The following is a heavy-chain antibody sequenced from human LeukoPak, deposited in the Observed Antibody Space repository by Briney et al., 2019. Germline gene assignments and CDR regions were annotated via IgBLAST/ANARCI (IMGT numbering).Heavy chain of an antibody. J-gene: IGHJ4*02. D-gene: IGHD4-11*01. CDR2: ISGTGGAT. V-gene: IGHV3-23*01. CDR3: GNHDYSDYY. CDR1: GFTFDNYA. Sequence: GGSLRLSCAASGFTFDNYAINWVRQAPGKGLEWVSVISGTGGATYHADSVKGRFTISRDNAKNTVYLQMNSLRAEDTAVYYCGNHDYSDYYGGQGTLVTVSA.